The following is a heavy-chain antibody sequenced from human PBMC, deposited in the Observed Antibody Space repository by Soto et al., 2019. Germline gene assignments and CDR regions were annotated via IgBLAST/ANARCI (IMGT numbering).Heavy chain of an antibody. Sequence: GESLKISCKGSGYSFTSYWISWVRQMPGKGLEWVGRIDPSDSYTNYSPSFQGHVTISADKSISTAYLQWSSLKASDTAMYYCASSTVSSSWYNGDYWGQGTLVTVSS. V-gene: IGHV5-10-1*01. D-gene: IGHD6-13*01. J-gene: IGHJ4*02. CDR2: IDPSDSYT. CDR3: ASSTVSSSWYNGDY. CDR1: GYSFTSYW.